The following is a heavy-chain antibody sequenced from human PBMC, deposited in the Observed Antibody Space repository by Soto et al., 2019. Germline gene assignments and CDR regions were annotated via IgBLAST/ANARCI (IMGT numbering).Heavy chain of an antibody. CDR3: ARDGGPTPDYYYGMDV. V-gene: IGHV1-69*13. D-gene: IGHD2-15*01. CDR2: IIPIFGTA. CDR1: GGTFSSYA. Sequence: ASVKVSCKASGGTFSSYAISWVRQAPGQGLEWMGGIIPIFGTANYAQKFQGRVTITADESTSTAYMELSSLRSEDTAVYYCARDGGPTPDYYYGMDVWGQGTTVTVSS. J-gene: IGHJ6*02.